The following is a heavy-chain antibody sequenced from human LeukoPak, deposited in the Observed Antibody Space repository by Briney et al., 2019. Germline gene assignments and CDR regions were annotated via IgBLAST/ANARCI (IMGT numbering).Heavy chain of an antibody. CDR2: INHSGST. Sequence: SETLSLTCAVYGGSFSGYYWSWIRQPPGKGLEWIGEINHSGSTNYNPSLKSRVTISVDTSKNQFSLKLSSVTAADTAVYYCARPSYYDFWSGYYIYNGFDPWGQGTLVTVS. J-gene: IGHJ5*02. CDR1: GGSFSGYY. D-gene: IGHD3-3*01. V-gene: IGHV4-34*01. CDR3: ARPSYYDFWSGYYIYNGFDP.